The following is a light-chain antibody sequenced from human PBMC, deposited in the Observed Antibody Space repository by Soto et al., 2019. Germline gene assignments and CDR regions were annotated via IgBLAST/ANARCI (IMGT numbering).Light chain of an antibody. J-gene: IGKJ5*01. CDR2: AAS. V-gene: IGKV1-9*01. CDR1: HYISTY. CDR3: QQSNNHPIS. Sequence: DIHMTQSPSSLSASVGSRFAISCRASHYISTYLAWYQQKPGEAPKLLIYAASTLYGGVPSRFRGSGSGTEFTLTISSLKPEDFATYYCQQSNNHPISFGQGTRLEIK.